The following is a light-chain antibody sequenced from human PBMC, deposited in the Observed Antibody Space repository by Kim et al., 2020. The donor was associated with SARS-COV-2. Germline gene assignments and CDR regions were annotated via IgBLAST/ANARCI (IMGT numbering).Light chain of an antibody. Sequence: GETASITRGGEDLGSRGGHWDQQKAGQAPVVVISFDSGRTSGTPDRFSGSNSWNTATLTIRRVEAGDEADYFCQVWDGIFDHEGGVFCGGTQLTLL. V-gene: IGLV3-21*04. J-gene: IGLJ3*02. CDR3: QVWDGIFDHEGGV. CDR2: FDS. CDR1: DLGSRG.